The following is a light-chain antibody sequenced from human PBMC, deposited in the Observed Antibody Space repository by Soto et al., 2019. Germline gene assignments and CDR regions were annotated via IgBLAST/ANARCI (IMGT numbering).Light chain of an antibody. V-gene: IGKV3-15*01. J-gene: IGKJ1*01. CDR2: GAS. Sequence: EIVMTQSPATLSVSPGERATLSCMASQSISNNLAWYQQKPGQAPRLLIFGASTRATGIPARFSGGGSGTEFTVTISSLQSEDFAVYFCQQYNNWPMTFGQGTKVDIK. CDR3: QQYNNWPMT. CDR1: QSISNN.